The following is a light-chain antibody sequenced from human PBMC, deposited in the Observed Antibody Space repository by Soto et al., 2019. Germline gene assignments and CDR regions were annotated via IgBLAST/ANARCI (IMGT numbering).Light chain of an antibody. CDR1: QSVGNNY. CDR3: QQYATPPRT. CDR2: GAS. J-gene: IGKJ1*01. V-gene: IGKV3-20*01. Sequence: EFVLTQSPGTLSLSPGERATLSCRASQSVGNNYLAWFQQKPGQPPRLLIYGASTRATGIPDRFSGDGSGTDFTLTISRLEPEDFAVYYCQQYATPPRTFGQGTKVEIK.